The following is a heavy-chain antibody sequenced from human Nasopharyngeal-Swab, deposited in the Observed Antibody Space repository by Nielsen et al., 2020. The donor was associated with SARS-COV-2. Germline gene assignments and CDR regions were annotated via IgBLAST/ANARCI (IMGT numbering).Heavy chain of an antibody. V-gene: IGHV1-18*01. D-gene: IGHD3-3*01. CDR1: GYTFTSYG. CDR2: ISAYNGNT. CDR3: ARDLPSAQYYDFWSGYFYYYYGMDV. J-gene: IGHJ6*02. Sequence: ASVKVSCKASGYTFTSYGISLVRQAPGQGLEWMGWISAYNGNTNYAQKLQGRVTMTTDTSTSTAYMELRSLRSDDTAVYYCARDLPSAQYYDFWSGYFYYYYGMDVWGQGTTVTVSS.